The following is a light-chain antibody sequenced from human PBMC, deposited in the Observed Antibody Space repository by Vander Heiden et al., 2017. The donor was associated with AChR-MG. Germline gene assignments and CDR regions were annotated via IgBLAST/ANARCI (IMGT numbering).Light chain of an antibody. Sequence: QSALTQPPSASGSPGQSVTISCTGTSSDVGGYNYVSWYQQHPGKAPKLMIYEVSKRPSGVPGRFSGSKSGNTASLTVSGLQAEDEADYYCSSYTGSSIVFGGGTKLT. CDR2: EVS. CDR1: SSDVGGYNY. J-gene: IGLJ3*02. CDR3: SSYTGSSIV. V-gene: IGLV2-8*01.